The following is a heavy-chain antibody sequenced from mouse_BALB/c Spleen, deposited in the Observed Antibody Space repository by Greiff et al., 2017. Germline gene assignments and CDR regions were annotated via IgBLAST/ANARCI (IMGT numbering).Heavy chain of an antibody. CDR1: GFSLTSSG. Sequence: QVQLKESGPGLVAPSPSLSITCTVSGFSLTSSGVSWVRQPPGQGLEWLGVIWGEGSTNYHSALISRLSISKDNSKSQVFLKLNSLQTDDTATYYCAKPGYDYDGAWLAYWGQGTLVTVSA. J-gene: IGHJ3*01. V-gene: IGHV2-3*01. CDR3: AKPGYDYDGAWLAY. CDR2: IWGEGST. D-gene: IGHD2-4*01.